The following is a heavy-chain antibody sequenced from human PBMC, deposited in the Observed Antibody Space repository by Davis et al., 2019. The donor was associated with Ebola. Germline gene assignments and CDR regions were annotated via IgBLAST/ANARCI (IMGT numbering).Heavy chain of an antibody. CDR1: GFTFSSYA. V-gene: IGHV4-34*01. D-gene: IGHD3-9*01. CDR2: VNQSGGA. J-gene: IGHJ4*02. CDR3: ASGRYGRRLRF. Sequence: GSLRLSCAASGFTFSSYAMNWVRQAPGKGLEWIGEVNQSGGASYNPSLTSRVTISVDSSTNHLSLRLTSVTAADTGVYHCASGRYGRRLRFWGQGTLVTVSS.